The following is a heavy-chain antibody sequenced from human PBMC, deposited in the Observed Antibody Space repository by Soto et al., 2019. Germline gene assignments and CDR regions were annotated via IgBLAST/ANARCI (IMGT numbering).Heavy chain of an antibody. CDR1: GGSISSYY. V-gene: IGHV4-59*12. D-gene: IGHD2-15*01. CDR2: IYYSGST. CDR3: ARAIVVVVSVPNAFDY. Sequence: SETLSLTCTVSGGSISSYYWSWIRQPPGKGLEWIGYIYYSGSTNYNPSLKSRVTISVDTSKNQFSLKLSSVTAADTAVYYCARAIVVVVSVPNAFDYWGQGTLVTVSS. J-gene: IGHJ4*02.